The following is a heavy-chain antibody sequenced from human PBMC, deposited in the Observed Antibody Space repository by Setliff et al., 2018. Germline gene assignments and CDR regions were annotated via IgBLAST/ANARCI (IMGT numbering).Heavy chain of an antibody. Sequence: ASVKVSCKASGNRFTDYFLHWMRQAPEQGLEWMGRINLNTGNIFYAQEFQGRVTLTRDTSISTAYMELRSLRSDDTAVYYCARGPPDFVVVPAAAKFDYWGPGTQVTVSS. D-gene: IGHD2-2*01. CDR3: ARGPPDFVVVPAAAKFDY. V-gene: IGHV1-2*02. CDR2: INLNTGNI. J-gene: IGHJ4*02. CDR1: GNRFTDYF.